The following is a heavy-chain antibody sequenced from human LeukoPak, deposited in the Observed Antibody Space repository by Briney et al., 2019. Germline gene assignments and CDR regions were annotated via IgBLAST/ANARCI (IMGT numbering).Heavy chain of an antibody. V-gene: IGHV4-39*07. D-gene: IGHD3-22*01. J-gene: IGHJ2*01. CDR3: ARVDYYDSSGEGWYFDL. CDR1: GGSISSSSYY. Sequence: PSETLSLTCTVSGGSISSSSYYWGWIRQPPGKGLEWIGSIYYSGSTYYNPSLKSRVTISVDTSKNQFSLKLSSVTAADTAVYYCARVDYYDSSGEGWYFDLWGRGTLVTVSS. CDR2: IYYSGST.